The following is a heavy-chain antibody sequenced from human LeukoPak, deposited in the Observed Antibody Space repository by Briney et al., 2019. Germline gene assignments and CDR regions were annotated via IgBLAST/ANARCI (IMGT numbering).Heavy chain of an antibody. CDR2: ISTYNDNT. D-gene: IGHD3-3*01. V-gene: IGHV1-18*01. J-gene: IGHJ4*02. CDR3: ATVLRFLEWFSY. CDR1: GYTFTNYG. Sequence: ASVKVSCKASGYTFTNYGVSWVRQAPGQGLEWMGWISTYNDNTKYGQKVQGRVAMTTDTSTSTAYMELRSLRSDDTAVYYCATVLRFLEWFSYWGQGTLVTVSS.